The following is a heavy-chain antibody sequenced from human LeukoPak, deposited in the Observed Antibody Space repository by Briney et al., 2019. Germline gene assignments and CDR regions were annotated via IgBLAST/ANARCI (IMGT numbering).Heavy chain of an antibody. Sequence: GGSLRLSCSASGFPFSSYALHWVRQAPGKGLECVSALSSDGVTTRYVDSVKGRFTISRDNSKNTLYLQMSSLRAGDTAVYYCARGITMVRGVYWFDPWGQGTLVTVSS. J-gene: IGHJ5*02. CDR3: ARGITMVRGVYWFDP. CDR1: GFPFSSYA. CDR2: LSSDGVTT. V-gene: IGHV3-64*04. D-gene: IGHD3-10*01.